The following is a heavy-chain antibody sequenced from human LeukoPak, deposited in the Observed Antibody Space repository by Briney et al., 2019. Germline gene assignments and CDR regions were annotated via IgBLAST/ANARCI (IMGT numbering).Heavy chain of an antibody. CDR1: GFTFSNYG. V-gene: IGHV1-2*02. D-gene: IGHD2-21*02. J-gene: IGHJ4*02. CDR2: INPNSGGT. Sequence: GGSLRLSCAASGFTFSNYGVHWVRQAPGQGLEWVGWINPNSGGTNYAQKFQGRVTMTRDTSISTAYMELSRLLSGDTAVYYCARGKTMVYCGGDCYRFDNWGQGTLVTVSS. CDR3: ARGKTMVYCGGDCYRFDN.